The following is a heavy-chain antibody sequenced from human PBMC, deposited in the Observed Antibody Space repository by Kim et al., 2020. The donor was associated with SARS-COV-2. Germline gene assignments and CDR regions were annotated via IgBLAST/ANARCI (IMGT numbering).Heavy chain of an antibody. D-gene: IGHD1-26*01. J-gene: IGHJ4*02. CDR3: ARVGSGSLDY. V-gene: IGHV1-69*01. CDR2: A. Sequence: ANSAQQFQGRVTITADESTSTAYMELSSLRSEDTAVYYCARVGSGSLDYWGQGTLVTVSS.